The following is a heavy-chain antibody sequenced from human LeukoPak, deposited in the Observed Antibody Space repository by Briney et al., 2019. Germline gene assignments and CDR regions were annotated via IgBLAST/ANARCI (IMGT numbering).Heavy chain of an antibody. D-gene: IGHD3-22*01. J-gene: IGHJ4*02. V-gene: IGHV7-4-1*04. CDR1: GYTLTSHP. Sequence: ASVKVSCKASGYTLTSHPLNWLRQAPGQGLESIGWIDTNSGNPTNGQGFTGRFVLSLDTSVNMAYMEISGLKAEDTAVYYCGRFRYESSGYGPPWIDFWGQGTLVTVSS. CDR2: IDTNSGNP. CDR3: GRFRYESSGYGPPWIDF.